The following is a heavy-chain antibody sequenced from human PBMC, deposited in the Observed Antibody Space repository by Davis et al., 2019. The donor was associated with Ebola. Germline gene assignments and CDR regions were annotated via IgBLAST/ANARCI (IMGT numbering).Heavy chain of an antibody. CDR3: ARDQFVEDKQLSRPFDY. Sequence: SQTLSLTCAIPGDSVSSNSAAWNWIRQSPSRGLEWLGRTYYRSKWYNDYAVSVKSRITINPDTSKNQFSLQLNSMTPEDTAVYYCARDQFVEDKQLSRPFDYWGQGTLVTVSS. V-gene: IGHV6-1*01. CDR1: GDSVSSNSAA. CDR2: TYYRSKWYN. J-gene: IGHJ4*02. D-gene: IGHD6-6*01.